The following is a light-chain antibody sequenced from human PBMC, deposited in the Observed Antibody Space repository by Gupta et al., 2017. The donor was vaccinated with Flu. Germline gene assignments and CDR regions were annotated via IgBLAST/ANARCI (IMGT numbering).Light chain of an antibody. V-gene: IGKV1-5*03. CDR3: QHDADHPT. CDR2: QAS. J-gene: IGKJ2*01. CDR1: RNIPNC. Sequence: DIQMTQSPSTLSASVGDRVTITCRASRNIPNCLAWYQQKPGKAPNLLIYQASKGQSGVPQRFSGCGVVKQWTLTSNSTQNDDFARYYGQHDADHPTFGQGTKMEIK.